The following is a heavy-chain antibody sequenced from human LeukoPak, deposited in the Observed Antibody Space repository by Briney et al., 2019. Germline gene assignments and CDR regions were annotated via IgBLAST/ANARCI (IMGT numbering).Heavy chain of an antibody. CDR1: GYIFTSYG. V-gene: IGHV1-18*01. Sequence: ASVKVSCKTSGYIFTSYGISWVRQAPGQGLEWMGWISSQYGNTNYARKLQGRVTLTTDSSTSTAYMELRSLRSDDTAVYYCARGELGGDDYVWGTPVTDYWGQGTLVTVSS. CDR2: ISSQYGNT. D-gene: IGHD3-16*01. CDR3: ARGELGGDDYVWGTPVTDY. J-gene: IGHJ4*02.